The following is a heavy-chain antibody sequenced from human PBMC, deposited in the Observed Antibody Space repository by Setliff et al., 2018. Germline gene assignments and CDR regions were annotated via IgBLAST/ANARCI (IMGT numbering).Heavy chain of an antibody. Sequence: GGSLRLSCAASGFTFSKAWMSWVRQAPGKGLEWVSAISGSGGDTYYADSVKGRFTIYRDNSKNTLYLQMNSLRLEDTAIYYCARDAGGDYDDWGQGTLVTVSS. CDR2: ISGSGGDT. CDR3: ARDAGGDYDD. CDR1: GFTFSKAW. J-gene: IGHJ4*02. V-gene: IGHV3-23*01. D-gene: IGHD2-21*02.